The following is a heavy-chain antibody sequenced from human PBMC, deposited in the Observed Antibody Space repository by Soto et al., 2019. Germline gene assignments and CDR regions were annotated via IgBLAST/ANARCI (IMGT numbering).Heavy chain of an antibody. CDR3: ARLKDSGFWSDWYYFDY. CDR2: IYPGDSDT. J-gene: IGHJ4*02. V-gene: IGHV5-51*01. Sequence: GESLKISCKGSGYSFTSYWIGWVRQMPGKGLEWMGIIYPGDSDTRYSPSFQGQVTISADKSISTAYLQWSSLKASDTAIYYCARLKDSGFWSDWYYFDYWGQGTLVTVSS. CDR1: GYSFTSYW. D-gene: IGHD3-3*01.